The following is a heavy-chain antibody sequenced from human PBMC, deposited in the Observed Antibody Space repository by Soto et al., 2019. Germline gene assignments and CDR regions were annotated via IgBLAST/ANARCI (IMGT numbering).Heavy chain of an antibody. CDR2: IFSNDEK. CDR1: GFSLSNARMG. CDR3: ARTRNWNEDYSYGMDV. J-gene: IGHJ6*02. Sequence: QVTLKESGPVLVKPTETLTLTCTVSGFSLSNARMGVSWIRQPPGKALEWLAHIFSNDEKSYSTSLKSRLTISKDTSKSQVVLTMTNMDPVDTATYYCARTRNWNEDYSYGMDVWGQGTTVTVSS. D-gene: IGHD1-1*01. V-gene: IGHV2-26*01.